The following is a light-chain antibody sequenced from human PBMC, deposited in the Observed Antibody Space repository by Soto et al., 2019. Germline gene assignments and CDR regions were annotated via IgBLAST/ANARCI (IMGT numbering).Light chain of an antibody. Sequence: DIQMTQSPSTLSASVGDRVTITCRASQSISSWLAWYQQKPGKAPKLLIYRASSLESGVPSRFSGSGSGTEFTLPISSLQPDDYATYYCQEYNSHSRYTFGQGTQLEIK. CDR1: QSISSW. V-gene: IGKV1-5*03. CDR2: RAS. CDR3: QEYNSHSRYT. J-gene: IGKJ2*01.